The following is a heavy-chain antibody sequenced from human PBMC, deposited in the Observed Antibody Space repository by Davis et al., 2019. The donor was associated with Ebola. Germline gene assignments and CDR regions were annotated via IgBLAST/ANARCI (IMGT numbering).Heavy chain of an antibody. D-gene: IGHD4-17*01. CDR1: GFTFSSYA. CDR3: AKAKTTVTTYGDY. J-gene: IGHJ4*02. V-gene: IGHV3-30-3*01. Sequence: GESLKISCAASGFTFSSYAMHWVRQAPGKGLEWVSLISYDGSNKYYADSVKGRFTISRDNSKNTLYLQMNSLRVEDTAVYYCAKAKTTVTTYGDYWGQGTLVTVSS. CDR2: ISYDGSNK.